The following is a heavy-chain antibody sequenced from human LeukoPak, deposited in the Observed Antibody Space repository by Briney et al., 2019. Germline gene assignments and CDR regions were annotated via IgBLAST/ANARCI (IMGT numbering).Heavy chain of an antibody. CDR2: ISGSGGST. D-gene: IGHD2-15*01. Sequence: GGSLRLSCAASGFTFSSYAMSWVRQAPGKGLEWVSAISGSGGSTYYADSVKGRFTISRDNSKNMLYLQMNSLRAEDTAVCYCAKAGRIVVVVAAAVDYWGQGTLVTVSS. J-gene: IGHJ4*02. CDR1: GFTFSSYA. CDR3: AKAGRIVVVVAAAVDY. V-gene: IGHV3-23*01.